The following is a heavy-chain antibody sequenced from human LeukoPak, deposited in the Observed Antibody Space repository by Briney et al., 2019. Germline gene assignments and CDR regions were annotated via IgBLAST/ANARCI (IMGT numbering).Heavy chain of an antibody. CDR3: AKSDYGDYFDF. V-gene: IGHV3-23*01. CDR1: GFTFSSYA. Sequence: GGSLRLSCAAAGFTFSSYAMSWVRQAPGKGLEWVSAISGSGGSTYYADSVKGRFTISRDNSKNTLFLQMNSLRAEDTAVYYCAKSDYGDYFDFWGQGTLVTVSS. J-gene: IGHJ4*02. D-gene: IGHD4-17*01. CDR2: ISGSGGST.